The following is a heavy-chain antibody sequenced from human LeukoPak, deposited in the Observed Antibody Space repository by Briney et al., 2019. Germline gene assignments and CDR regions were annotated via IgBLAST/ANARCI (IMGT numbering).Heavy chain of an antibody. J-gene: IGHJ4*02. V-gene: IGHV1-69*04. CDR3: ARDSWGIAVAGGFDY. CDR2: IIPILGIA. CDR1: GGTFSSYA. D-gene: IGHD6-19*01. Sequence: SSVKVSCKASGGTFSSYAISWVRQAPGQGLEWMGRIIPILGIANYAQKFQGRVTITADKSTSTAYMELSSLRSEDTAVYYCARDSWGIAVAGGFDYWGQGTLVTVSS.